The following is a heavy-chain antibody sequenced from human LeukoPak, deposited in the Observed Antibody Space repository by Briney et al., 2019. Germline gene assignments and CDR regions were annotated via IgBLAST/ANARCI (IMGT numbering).Heavy chain of an antibody. CDR1: GGSISSGGYY. V-gene: IGHV4-31*03. CDR3: ARPSGSGGYYDAFDI. Sequence: SETLSLTCTVSGGSISSGGYYWSWIRQHPGKGLEWIGYIYYSGSTYYNPSLKSRVTISVDTSKNQFSPKLRSVTAADTAVYYCARPSGSGGYYDAFDIWGQGTMVTVSS. CDR2: IYYSGST. J-gene: IGHJ3*02. D-gene: IGHD3-10*01.